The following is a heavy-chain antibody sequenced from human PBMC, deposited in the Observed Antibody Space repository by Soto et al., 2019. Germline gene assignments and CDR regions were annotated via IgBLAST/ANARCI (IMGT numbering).Heavy chain of an antibody. CDR1: GGTFSSYA. D-gene: IGHD2-2*01. J-gene: IGHJ4*03. V-gene: IGHV1-69*01. Sequence: QVQLVQSGAEVKKPGSSVKVSCKASGGTFSSYAISWVRQAPGQGLEWMGGIIPICGTANYAQKFQGRVTITADESMSTGFMVLSGISSEEASVYYGALVAHVVVVSAAMNAAYYYALGLWGQGTLVTVSS. CDR2: IIPICGTA. CDR3: ALVAHVVVVSAAMNAAYYYALGL.